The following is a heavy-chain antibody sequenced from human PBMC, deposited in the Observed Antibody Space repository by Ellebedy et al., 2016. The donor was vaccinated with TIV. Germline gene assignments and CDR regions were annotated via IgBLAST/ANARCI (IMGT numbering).Heavy chain of an antibody. Sequence: SETLSLTCTVSGGSISSYYWSWIRQPPGKGLEWIGYIYYSGSTYYNPSLKSRVTISVDTSKNQFSLKLSSVTAADTAVYYCARRAVGAGPSDYWGQGALVTVSS. V-gene: IGHV4-59*08. CDR2: IYYSGST. CDR1: GGSISSYY. CDR3: ARRAVGAGPSDY. D-gene: IGHD1-26*01. J-gene: IGHJ4*02.